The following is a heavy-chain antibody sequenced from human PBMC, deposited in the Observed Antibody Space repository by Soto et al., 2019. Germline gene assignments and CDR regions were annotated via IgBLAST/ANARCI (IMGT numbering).Heavy chain of an antibody. CDR1: GGTFSTYA. V-gene: IGHV1-69*01. Sequence: QVQLVQSGAEVKKPGSSVKVSCKASGGTFSTYAISWVRQAPGQGLEWMGGIIPIFGTANYAQKFQGRVTITADESTSTAYMGLSSLRSDDTAVYYCASARDSHGSGSYYTDWGQGTLVTVSS. J-gene: IGHJ4*02. D-gene: IGHD3-10*01. CDR3: ASARDSHGSGSYYTD. CDR2: IIPIFGTA.